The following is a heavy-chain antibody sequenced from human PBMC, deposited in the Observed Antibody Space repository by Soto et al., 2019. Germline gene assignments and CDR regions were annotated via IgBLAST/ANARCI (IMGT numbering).Heavy chain of an antibody. V-gene: IGHV1-69*12. D-gene: IGHD3-10*01. CDR2: IIPIFGTA. Sequence: QVQLVQSGAEVKKPGSSVKVSYKASGGTFSSYAISWVRQAPGQGLEWMGGIIPIFGTANYAQKFQGRVTITADESTSTACRELRSLRSEDTAVYYCAIETYYYGSGSYWFDPWGQGTLVTVSS. J-gene: IGHJ5*02. CDR1: GGTFSSYA. CDR3: AIETYYYGSGSYWFDP.